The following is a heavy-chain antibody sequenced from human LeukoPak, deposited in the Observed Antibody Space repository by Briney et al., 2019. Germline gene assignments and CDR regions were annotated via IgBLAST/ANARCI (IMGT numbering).Heavy chain of an antibody. CDR1: GFTFYHYA. CDR3: AKEIGASGTIGNWFDP. J-gene: IGHJ5*02. Sequence: GGSLRLSCAGSGFTFYHYAMHWVRQAPGQGLEWVSHISGGGGSTYYADSVKGRFTISRDNSKNSLYLQMNSLRIEDTALYYCAKEIGASGTIGNWFDPWGQGTLVTVFS. D-gene: IGHD3-10*01. V-gene: IGHV3-43*02. CDR2: ISGGGGST.